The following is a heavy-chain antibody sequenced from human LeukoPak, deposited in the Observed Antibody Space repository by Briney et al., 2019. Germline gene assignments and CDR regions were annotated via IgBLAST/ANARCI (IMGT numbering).Heavy chain of an antibody. D-gene: IGHD5-12*01. V-gene: IGHV4-30-4*08. J-gene: IGHJ6*04. CDR1: GGSISSGDYY. CDR2: IYYSGST. Sequence: SETLSFTCTVSGGSISSGDYYWSWIRQPPGKGLEWIGYIYYSGSTYYNPSLKSRVTISVDTSKDQFSLKLSSVTAADTAVYYCARDLATALMDVWGKGTTVTVSS. CDR3: ARDLATALMDV.